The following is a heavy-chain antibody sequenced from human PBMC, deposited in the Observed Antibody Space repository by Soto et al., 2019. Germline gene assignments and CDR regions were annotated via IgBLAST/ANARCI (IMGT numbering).Heavy chain of an antibody. CDR2: INDNGDII. Sequence: PGGSLRLSCAASGFNVNTSIMTCVRQAPGKGLERVSGINDNGDIIYYADSVKGRFTISRDSAKNTMYLQMNSLTVDDTAVYYCARGGLRQRLDPWGRGALVTVSS. V-gene: IGHV3-23*01. J-gene: IGHJ5*02. CDR1: GFNVNTSI. CDR3: ARGGLRQRLDP.